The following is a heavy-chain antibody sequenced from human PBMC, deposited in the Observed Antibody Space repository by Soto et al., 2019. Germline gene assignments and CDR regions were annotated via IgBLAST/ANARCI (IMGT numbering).Heavy chain of an antibody. J-gene: IGHJ6*02. Sequence: SETLSLTSSVSGGSITSYCWSWIRQPAGKGLEWIGRTYITGDSNYSPSLKSRVTMSLDTSKNQFSLKLSSATAADTAVYYCARDMRVFGGMDVWGRGTTVTVSS. CDR2: TYITGDS. CDR3: ARDMRVFGGMDV. CDR1: GGSITSYC. D-gene: IGHD3-3*01. V-gene: IGHV4-4*07.